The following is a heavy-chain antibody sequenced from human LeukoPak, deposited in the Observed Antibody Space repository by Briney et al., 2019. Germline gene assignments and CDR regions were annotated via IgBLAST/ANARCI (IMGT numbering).Heavy chain of an antibody. V-gene: IGHV3-30*02. Sequence: PGGSLRLSCTVSGFTLSDSDIHWVRQAPGKGLEWVAKIRSDGGTGSTKYFADSVKGRFTISADNYRNIVYLRMSSLRAEDTAVYYCVNFDYWGQGTLVTVSS. CDR1: GFTLSDSD. CDR3: VNFDY. CDR2: IRSDGGTGSTK. J-gene: IGHJ4*02.